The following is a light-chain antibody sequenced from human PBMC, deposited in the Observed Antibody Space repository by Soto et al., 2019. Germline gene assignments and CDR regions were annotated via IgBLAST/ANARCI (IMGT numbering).Light chain of an antibody. CDR2: DVT. J-gene: IGKJ5*01. Sequence: EVALTQSPATLSLSPRERVTLSCRASQNVGKDLAWYQQKSGQSPRLLIYDVTYRATGIPARFSGGGFATEFTLTISSLEPEDFAIYYCQQRDNQITFGQGTRLEIK. CDR1: QNVGKD. V-gene: IGKV3-11*01. CDR3: QQRDNQIT.